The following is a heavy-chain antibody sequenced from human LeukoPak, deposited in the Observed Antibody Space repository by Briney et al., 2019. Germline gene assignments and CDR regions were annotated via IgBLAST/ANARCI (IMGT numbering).Heavy chain of an antibody. Sequence: GASVKVSCKASGYTFTSYGISWVRQAPGQGLEWMGWISAYNGNTNYAQKLQGRVTMTTDTSTSTAYMELRSMRSDDTAIYYCATKRGNVGYCSGGSCLDYWGQGTLVTVSS. CDR2: ISAYNGNT. CDR1: GYTFTSYG. D-gene: IGHD2-15*01. CDR3: ATKRGNVGYCSGGSCLDY. V-gene: IGHV1-18*01. J-gene: IGHJ4*02.